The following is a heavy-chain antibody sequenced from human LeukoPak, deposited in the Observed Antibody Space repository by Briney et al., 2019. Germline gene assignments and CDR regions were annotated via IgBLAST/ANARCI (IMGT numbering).Heavy chain of an antibody. V-gene: IGHV3-23*01. D-gene: IGHD2-2*01. J-gene: IGHJ4*02. CDR1: GFTFSSYW. CDR3: AHGAMYQLDY. CDR2: IIGGGGST. Sequence: GGSLRLSCAASGFTFSSYWMSWVRQAPGKGLEWVSGIIGGGGSTYYADSVKGRFTISGDNSRNTLFLQMNSLRAEDTAVYYCAHGAMYQLDYWGQGALVTVSS.